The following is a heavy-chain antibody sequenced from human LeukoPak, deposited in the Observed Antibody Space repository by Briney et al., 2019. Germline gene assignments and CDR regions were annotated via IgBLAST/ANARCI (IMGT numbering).Heavy chain of an antibody. J-gene: IGHJ3*02. V-gene: IGHV3-33*01. CDR3: AREGATGTTGSAFDI. Sequence: GGSLRLSCAASGFTFSSYGMHWVRQAPDQGLEWVAVIWYDGSNKYYADSVKGRFTISRDNSKNTLYLQMNSLRAEDTAVYYCAREGATGTTGSAFDIWGQGTMVTVSS. CDR1: GFTFSSYG. CDR2: IWYDGSNK. D-gene: IGHD1-1*01.